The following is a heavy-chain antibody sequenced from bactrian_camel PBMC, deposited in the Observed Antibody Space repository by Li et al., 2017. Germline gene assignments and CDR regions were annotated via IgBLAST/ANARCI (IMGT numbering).Heavy chain of an antibody. Sequence: AASGHTYSSNCMGWFRQTPGSQREVVAAVWTGDGSTYYRDSVKGRFTIYRDNSKSVLYLQMNDLRPEDTAMYYCAADSGVRTELLEAYEYHNWGQGTQVTVS. CDR3: AADSGVRTELLEAYEYHN. V-gene: IGHV3-3*01. J-gene: IGHJ4*01. CDR2: VWTGDGST. CDR1: GHTYSSNC. D-gene: IGHD2*01.